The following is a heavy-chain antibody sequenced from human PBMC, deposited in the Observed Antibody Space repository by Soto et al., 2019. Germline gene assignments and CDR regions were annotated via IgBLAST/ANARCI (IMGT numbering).Heavy chain of an antibody. CDR3: ARENGHCTGDGCNRGAFDI. D-gene: IGHD2-8*02. CDR2: IATGDIHI. Sequence: EVQLVESGGGLVKPGGSPRLSCAASGFTFSDYSTLWVRQPPGKGLECLSFIATGDIHIFYPDSVKGRFTISRENAKNSVYLQLNNLRADDRALYYYARENGHCTGDGCNRGAFDIWGQGTMVTVSS. V-gene: IGHV3-21*01. CDR1: GFTFSDYS. J-gene: IGHJ3*02.